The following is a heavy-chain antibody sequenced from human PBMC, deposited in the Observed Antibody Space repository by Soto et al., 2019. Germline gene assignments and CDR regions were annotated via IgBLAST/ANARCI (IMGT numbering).Heavy chain of an antibody. D-gene: IGHD5-18*01. CDR1: GGSIRSGGYN. J-gene: IGHJ6*02. CDR3: ARDRLMATAGTARHYFGLDV. Sequence: SETLSLTCTFSGGSIRSGGYNWSWVRQNPRRGLEWIGNIYYSGNTYYNPSLKSRLTISVDTSKNQFSLNLSSVTAADTAVYYCARDRLMATAGTARHYFGLDVWGQGTTVTVSS. CDR2: IYYSGNT. V-gene: IGHV4-31*03.